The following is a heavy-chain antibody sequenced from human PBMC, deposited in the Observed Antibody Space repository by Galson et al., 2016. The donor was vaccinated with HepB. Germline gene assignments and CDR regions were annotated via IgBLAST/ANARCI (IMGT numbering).Heavy chain of an antibody. J-gene: IGHJ2*01. D-gene: IGHD3-22*01. CDR2: ISVYNANT. Sequence: LVKVSCKAPGYTFTNYGISWVRQAPGQGLEWMGWISVYNANTNYAQKLQGRVTVTTDTSTSTAHMERRSLRSDETAVYYCAVPYYASRGNVYYFDLWGRGTLVPVAS. CDR3: AVPYYASRGNVYYFDL. V-gene: IGHV1-18*01. CDR1: GYTFTNYG.